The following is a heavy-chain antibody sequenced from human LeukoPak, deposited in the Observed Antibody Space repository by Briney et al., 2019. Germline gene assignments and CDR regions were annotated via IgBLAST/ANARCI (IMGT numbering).Heavy chain of an antibody. D-gene: IGHD6-13*01. CDR3: ASHSSSWYPFDY. V-gene: IGHV4-39*01. CDR2: IDYSGST. J-gene: IGHJ4*02. CDR1: GGSISSSSYY. Sequence: PSETLSLTCTVSGGSISSSSYYWGWIRQPPGKGLEWIGSIDYSGSTYYNPSLKSRVTISVDTSKNQFSLKLSSVTVADTAVYYCASHSSSWYPFDYWGQGTLVTVSS.